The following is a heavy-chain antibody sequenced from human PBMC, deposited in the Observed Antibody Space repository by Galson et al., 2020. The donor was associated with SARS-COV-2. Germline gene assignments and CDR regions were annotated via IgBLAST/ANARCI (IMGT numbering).Heavy chain of an antibody. CDR1: GGSFSGYY. D-gene: IGHD6-13*01. CDR3: ARIGYTSSWYLETTVYSRWVGHWFDP. Sequence: SQASETLSLTCAVYGGSFSGYYWSWIRQPPGKGLEWIGEINHSGRTNYNPSLKSRVTISVDTSKNQFSLKLSSVTAADTAVYYCARIGYTSSWYLETTVYSRWVGHWFDPWGQGTLVTVSS. CDR2: INHSGRT. V-gene: IGHV4-34*01. J-gene: IGHJ5*02.